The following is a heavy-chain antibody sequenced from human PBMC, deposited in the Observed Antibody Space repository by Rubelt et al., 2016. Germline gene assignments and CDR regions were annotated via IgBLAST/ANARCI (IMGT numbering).Heavy chain of an antibody. CDR2: VYYSGDT. Sequence: QLQLQESGPGLVKPSETLSLACTVSGGSISSSNYWGWVRQSPGKGLEWIATVYYSGDTYFKSSLKSRVSISLDTSKNQFSLKLTSATAADTAVYYCARGRTGGSRAASYWGQGTLVTVSS. CDR1: GGSISSSNY. J-gene: IGHJ4*02. V-gene: IGHV4-39*01. CDR3: ARGRTGGSRAASY. D-gene: IGHD3-10*01.